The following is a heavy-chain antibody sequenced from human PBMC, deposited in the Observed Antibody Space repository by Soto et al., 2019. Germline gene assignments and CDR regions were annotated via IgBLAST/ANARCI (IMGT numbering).Heavy chain of an antibody. V-gene: IGHV3-53*04. CDR3: ARDGPYYYASRMDV. CDR1: GIPVSSNY. J-gene: IGHJ6*02. D-gene: IGHD3-10*01. CDR2: LHSGGDT. Sequence: EVKLVESGGGLVQPGGSLRLSCVASGIPVSSNYMTWVRQAPGKGLEWVSVLHSGGDTYYANSVKGRFTISRHDSTNTLFLQMNSLTAEDTAVYYCARDGPYYYASRMDVWGQGTTVTVSS.